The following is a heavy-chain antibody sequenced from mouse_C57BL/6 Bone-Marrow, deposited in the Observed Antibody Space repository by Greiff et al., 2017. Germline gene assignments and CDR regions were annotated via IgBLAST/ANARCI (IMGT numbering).Heavy chain of an antibody. CDR1: GFSLTSYA. CDR3: AREFITTVVGGYFDG. Sequence: VKVVESGPGLVAPSQSLSITCTVSGFSLTSYAISWVRQPPGKGLEWLGVIWTGGGTNYNSALKSRLSISKDNSKSQVFLKMNSLQPDDTARYYCAREFITTVVGGYFDGWGTGTTVTVSS. J-gene: IGHJ1*03. CDR2: IWTGGGT. V-gene: IGHV2-9-1*01. D-gene: IGHD1-1*01.